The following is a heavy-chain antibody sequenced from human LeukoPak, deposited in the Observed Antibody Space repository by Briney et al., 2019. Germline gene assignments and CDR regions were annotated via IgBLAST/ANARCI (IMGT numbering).Heavy chain of an antibody. J-gene: IGHJ4*02. Sequence: PGGSLRLSCAASGFTFRNSVMHWVRQAPGKGLEWVAIISYDGSIKDYADSVKGRFTISRDNSKNTLYLQMNSLRIEDTAVYYCARVGEGYCSSTGCRTFDYWGQGTPVTVSS. CDR3: ARVGEGYCSSTGCRTFDY. CDR2: ISYDGSIK. CDR1: GFTFRNSV. V-gene: IGHV3-30*19. D-gene: IGHD2-2*01.